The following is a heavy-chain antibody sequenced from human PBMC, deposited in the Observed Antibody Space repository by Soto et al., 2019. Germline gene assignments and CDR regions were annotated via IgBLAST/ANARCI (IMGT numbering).Heavy chain of an antibody. CDR3: ASNPRGYSGYAPYYYMDV. V-gene: IGHV4-59*01. Sequence: SETLSLTCTVPGGSISSYYWSWIRQPPGKALEWIGYIYYSGSTNYNPSLKSLVTISVDTSKNQFSLKLSSVTAADTAVYYCASNPRGYSGYAPYYYMDVWGKGTTVTVSS. CDR2: IYYSGST. CDR1: GGSISSYY. J-gene: IGHJ6*03. D-gene: IGHD5-12*01.